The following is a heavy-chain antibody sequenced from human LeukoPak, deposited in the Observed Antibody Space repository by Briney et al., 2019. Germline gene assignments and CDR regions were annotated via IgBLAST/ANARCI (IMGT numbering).Heavy chain of an antibody. D-gene: IGHD3-22*01. CDR3: ARAMGYYYDSSGSLLDI. J-gene: IGHJ3*02. Sequence: SVKVSCKASGGTFSSYAISWVRQAPGQGLKWMGGIIPIFGTANYAQKFQGRVTITADESTSTAYMELSSLRSEDTAVYYCARAMGYYYDSSGSLLDIWGQGTMVTVSS. CDR2: IIPIFGTA. V-gene: IGHV1-69*01. CDR1: GGTFSSYA.